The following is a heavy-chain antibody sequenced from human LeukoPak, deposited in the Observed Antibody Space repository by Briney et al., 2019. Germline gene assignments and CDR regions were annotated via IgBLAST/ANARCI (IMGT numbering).Heavy chain of an antibody. CDR2: IFYSGNT. D-gene: IGHD3-22*01. CDR3: ARANYDSSGYYYVDWFDP. J-gene: IGHJ5*02. CDR1: GGSISSGGYY. Sequence: PSQTLSLTCTVSGGSISSGGYYWSWIRQHPGKGLEWIGYIFYSGNTYYNPSLKSRVTISVDTSKNQFSLKLSSVTAADTAVYYCARANYDSSGYYYVDWFDPWGQGTLVTVSS. V-gene: IGHV4-31*03.